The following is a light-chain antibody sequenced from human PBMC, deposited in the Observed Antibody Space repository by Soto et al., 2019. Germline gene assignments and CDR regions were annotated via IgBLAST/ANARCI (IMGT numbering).Light chain of an antibody. J-gene: IGKJ4*01. Sequence: EIVMTQSPPTLSVSAGERATLSCRASQSVSSILAWYQQKPGQAPRLPIYGASTRATGIPARFSGSGSGTEFTLTISSLHSEDSAVYYCQQYSNWPLTFGGGTKVEIK. CDR1: QSVSSI. CDR2: GAS. CDR3: QQYSNWPLT. V-gene: IGKV3-15*01.